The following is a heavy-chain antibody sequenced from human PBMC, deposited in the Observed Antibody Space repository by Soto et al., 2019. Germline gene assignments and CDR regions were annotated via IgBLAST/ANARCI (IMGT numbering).Heavy chain of an antibody. CDR2: SSWNSGKI. CDR1: GFTFEDYA. D-gene: IGHD3-22*01. CDR3: AKMVTWDSSGYYQGSFDC. J-gene: IGHJ4*02. Sequence: EMHLVESGGGLVQPGRSLTISCAASGFTFEDYAMHWVRQAPGKGLEWVSGSSWNSGKIIYADSVKGRITISRDNADNSLSLQMNSQRPEDTALYYCAKMVTWDSSGYYQGSFDCWGQGTLVTVSS. V-gene: IGHV3-9*01.